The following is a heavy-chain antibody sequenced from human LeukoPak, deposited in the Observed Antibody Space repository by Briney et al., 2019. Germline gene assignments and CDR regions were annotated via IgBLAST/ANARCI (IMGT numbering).Heavy chain of an antibody. CDR1: GYIFFGHW. D-gene: IGHD1-26*01. Sequence: GESLKISCKGFGYIFFGHWIVWVRQMPGKGLEWMGIIYPGDSDTRYSPSFQGQVTISADKSISTAYLQWSSLKASDTAMYYCARRVQGSYYGWFDPWGQGTLVTVSS. J-gene: IGHJ5*02. V-gene: IGHV5-51*01. CDR2: IYPGDSDT. CDR3: ARRVQGSYYGWFDP.